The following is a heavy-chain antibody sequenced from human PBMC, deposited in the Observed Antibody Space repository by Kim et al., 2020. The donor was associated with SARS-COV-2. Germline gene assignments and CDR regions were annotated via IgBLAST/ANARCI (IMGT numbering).Heavy chain of an antibody. CDR3: ARVYGSFD. J-gene: IGHJ4*02. CDR2: IHSGGST. CDR1: GFTVSSNY. D-gene: IGHD3-10*01. Sequence: GGSLRLSCAASGFTVSSNYMSWVRQAPGKGLEWVSLIHSGGSTYFADSVKGRFTISRHNSKNTLYLQMNSLRAEDTAVYYCARVYGSFDWGQGTLVTVSS. V-gene: IGHV3-53*04.